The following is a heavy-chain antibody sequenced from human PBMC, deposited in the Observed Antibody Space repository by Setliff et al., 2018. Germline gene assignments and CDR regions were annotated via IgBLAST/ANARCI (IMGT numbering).Heavy chain of an antibody. CDR1: GGSISSGRYY. Sequence: ASETLSLTCTVSGGSISSGRYYWSWIRQPAGKGLEWIGRVYTSGRTDYNPSLKSRVTISVDTSKNQFSLKLSSVTAADTAVYYCARGDMDFYGSGNSFLAPDSWGQGTLVTVSS. CDR2: VYTSGRT. J-gene: IGHJ4*02. CDR3: ARGDMDFYGSGNSFLAPDS. D-gene: IGHD3-10*01. V-gene: IGHV4-61*02.